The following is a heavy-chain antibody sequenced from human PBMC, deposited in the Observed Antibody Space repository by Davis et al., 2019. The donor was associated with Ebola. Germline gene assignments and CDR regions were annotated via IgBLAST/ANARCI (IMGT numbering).Heavy chain of an antibody. CDR1: GGSVSSASHY. V-gene: IGHV4-61*01. CDR3: ASHLSYGGNPGKYYFDF. Sequence: MPSETLSLTCALSGGSVSSASHYWSWIRQPPGKGLEWIGYMYYSGSSNYNPSLKSRVTISVATSKNQFSLKLSAVTAADTAVYFCASHLSYGGNPGKYYFDFWGQGTLVTVSS. J-gene: IGHJ4*02. CDR2: MYYSGSS. D-gene: IGHD4-23*01.